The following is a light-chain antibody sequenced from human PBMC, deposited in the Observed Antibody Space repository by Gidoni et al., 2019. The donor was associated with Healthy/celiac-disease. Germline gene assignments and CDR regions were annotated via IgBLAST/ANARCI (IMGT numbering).Light chain of an antibody. CDR3: QQRSNWPFIT. Sequence: EIMFTQSPATLSLSPGETATLSSRASQSLSSYLAWYQQKPCQAPRLLIYDASNRATGIPARFSGSGSGTDFTLTISSLEPEDFAVYYCQQRSNWPFITFGQGTRLEIK. V-gene: IGKV3-11*01. CDR2: DAS. J-gene: IGKJ5*01. CDR1: QSLSSY.